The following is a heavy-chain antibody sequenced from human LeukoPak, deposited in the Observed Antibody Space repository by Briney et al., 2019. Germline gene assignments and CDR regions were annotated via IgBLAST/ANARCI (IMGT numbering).Heavy chain of an antibody. D-gene: IGHD1-26*01. CDR1: GGSISRYY. CDR2: IYYNGSN. J-gene: IGHJ4*02. Sequence: SETLSLTCTVSGGSISRYYWNWIRQPPGKGLEWIGYIYYNGSNSYNPSLKTRVTISVHTSRSLFSLRLSSVTAADTAVYYCARSPSGREWDPLHFDYWGQGTPVTVSS. CDR3: ARSPSGREWDPLHFDY. V-gene: IGHV4-59*01.